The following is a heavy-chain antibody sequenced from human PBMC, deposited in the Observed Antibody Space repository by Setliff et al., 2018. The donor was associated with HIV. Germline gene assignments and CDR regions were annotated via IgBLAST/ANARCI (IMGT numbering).Heavy chain of an antibody. D-gene: IGHD2-21*02. CDR2: FDPEDDET. CDR3: VRDRFTWAYCGGACGWFDP. J-gene: IGHJ5*02. CDR1: GGTFSSYG. Sequence: ASVKVSCKASGGTFSSYGISWVRQAPGKGLEWMGGFDPEDDETVYAQKLQGRVTITRDTSASTAHMELSSLRSEDTAVYYCVRDRFTWAYCGGACGWFDPWGQGTLVTVSS. V-gene: IGHV1-69*10.